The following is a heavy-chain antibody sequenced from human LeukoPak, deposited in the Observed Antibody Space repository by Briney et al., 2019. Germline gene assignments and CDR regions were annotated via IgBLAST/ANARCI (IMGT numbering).Heavy chain of an antibody. CDR2: IYHSGST. CDR3: ARGRGSGSYLDY. D-gene: IGHD3-10*01. J-gene: IGHJ4*02. V-gene: IGHV4-30-2*01. Sequence: PPQTLSLTCAVSGGSISSGGYSWSWIRQPPGKGLEWIGYIYHSGSTYYNPSLKSRVTISVDRSKNQFSLKLSSVTAADTAVYYCARGRGSGSYLDYWGQGTLVTVSS. CDR1: GGSISSGGYS.